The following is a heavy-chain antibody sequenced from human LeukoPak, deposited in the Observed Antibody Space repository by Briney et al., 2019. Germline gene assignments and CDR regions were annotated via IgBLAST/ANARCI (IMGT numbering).Heavy chain of an antibody. D-gene: IGHD6-13*01. CDR2: IYSGGST. V-gene: IGHV3-23*03. CDR1: GSTFSSYA. CDR3: ANPYSSSGFDY. Sequence: PGGSLRLSCAASGSTFSSYAMSWVRQAPGKGLEWVSVIYSGGSTYYADSVKGRFTISRDNSKNTLYLQMNSLRAEDTAVYYCANPYSSSGFDYWGQGTLVTVSS. J-gene: IGHJ4*02.